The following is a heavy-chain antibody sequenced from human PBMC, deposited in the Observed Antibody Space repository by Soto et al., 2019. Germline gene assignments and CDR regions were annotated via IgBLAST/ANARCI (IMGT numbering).Heavy chain of an antibody. J-gene: IGHJ3*02. V-gene: IGHV3-64*04. Sequence: GKGLEYVSAISSNGGSTYYADSVKGRFTISRDNSKNTLYLQMNSLRAEDTAVYYCSLSSIVGDPRVPDGFDICGQAT. D-gene: IGHD1-26*01. CDR2: ISSNGGST. CDR3: SLSSIVGDPRVPDGFDI.